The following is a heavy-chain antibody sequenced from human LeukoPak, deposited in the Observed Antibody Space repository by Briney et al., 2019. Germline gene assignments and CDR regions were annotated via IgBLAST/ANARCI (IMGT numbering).Heavy chain of an antibody. CDR2: ISPDGRDK. CDR1: GFIFTNVW. V-gene: IGHV3-7*01. J-gene: IGHJ4*02. Sequence: GGSLRLSCVASGFIFTNVWMSWVRQAPGKGLEWVANISPDGRDKYYVDSVKGRFTISRDNAKDSLFLQMNSLRAEDTAMYFCTRVGVGGYWGQGTLVTVSS. D-gene: IGHD3-16*01. CDR3: TRVGVGGY.